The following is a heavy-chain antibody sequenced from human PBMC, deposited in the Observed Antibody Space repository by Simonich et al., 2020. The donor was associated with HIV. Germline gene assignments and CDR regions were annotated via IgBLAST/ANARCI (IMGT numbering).Heavy chain of an antibody. J-gene: IGHJ4*02. CDR2: IYLSGST. CDR1: GYSISSGYY. V-gene: IGHV4-38-2*01. Sequence: QVQLQESGPGLVKPSETLSLTCAVSGYSISSGYYWGWIRQPPGKGLEWIGSIYLSGSTYSTPSLKCRVTISVDTSKNQFSLKMSSLTAADTAVYYCYGDYGEYYFDHWSQGTLVTVSS. D-gene: IGHD4-17*01. CDR3: YGDYGEYYFDH.